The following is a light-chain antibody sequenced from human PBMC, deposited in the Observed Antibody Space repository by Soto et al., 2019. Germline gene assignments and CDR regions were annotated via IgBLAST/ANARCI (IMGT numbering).Light chain of an antibody. CDR1: QGISSA. J-gene: IGKJ5*01. CDR3: QQFNSYPT. CDR2: DAS. V-gene: IGKV1-13*02. Sequence: AIQLTQSPSSLSASVGDRVTITCRASQGISSALAWYQQKPGKAPKLLIYDASSLESGVPSRFSGSGSGTDFTLTISSLQPEDFATYCCQQFNSYPTFGQGTRLEIK.